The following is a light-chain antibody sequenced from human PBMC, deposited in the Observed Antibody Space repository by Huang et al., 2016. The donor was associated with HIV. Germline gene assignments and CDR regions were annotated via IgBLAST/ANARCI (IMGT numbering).Light chain of an antibody. Sequence: EIALTQSPATLSLSPGESATLSCRTSQSVFNYLDWYQQRPGQPPRLLIYDASSRATGVSARFSGSGSGTDFALTISNLEPEDFAVYYCQQRSAWPRTFGQGTKLEI. CDR2: DAS. J-gene: IGKJ2*01. V-gene: IGKV3-11*01. CDR1: QSVFNY. CDR3: QQRSAWPRT.